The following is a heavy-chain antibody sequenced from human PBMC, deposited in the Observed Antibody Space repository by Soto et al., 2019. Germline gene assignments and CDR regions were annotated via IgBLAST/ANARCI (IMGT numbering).Heavy chain of an antibody. V-gene: IGHV2-70*11. CDR2: IDWDDDK. Sequence: LVNPTQTLTLTCTFSGFSLSTSGMFVSWIRQPPGKALEWLARIDWDDDKYYNTSLKTRLTISKDTSKNQVVLTMTIMDPVDTATYYCARITGTGYCTSTSCLKRGYFDYWGQGALVTVPQ. CDR1: GFSLSTSGMF. CDR3: ARITGTGYCTSTSCLKRGYFDY. D-gene: IGHD2-2*01. J-gene: IGHJ4*02.